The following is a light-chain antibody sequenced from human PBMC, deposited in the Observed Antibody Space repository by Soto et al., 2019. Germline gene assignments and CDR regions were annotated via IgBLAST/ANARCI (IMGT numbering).Light chain of an antibody. V-gene: IGLV1-44*01. CDR1: CSNIGSNT. CDR2: SNN. Sequence: QSVLTRPPSASGNPGQRVSISCSGSCSNIGSNTVNWYQQLPGTAPKLLIYSNNQRPSGVPDRFSGSKSGTSASLAISGLQSEDEADYYCAAWDDSLNGQGVFGTGTKVTVL. J-gene: IGLJ1*01. CDR3: AAWDDSLNGQGV.